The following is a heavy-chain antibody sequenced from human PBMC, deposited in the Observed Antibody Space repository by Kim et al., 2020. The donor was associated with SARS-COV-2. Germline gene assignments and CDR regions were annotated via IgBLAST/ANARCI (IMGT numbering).Heavy chain of an antibody. CDR3: AREAVAAAALNWFDP. D-gene: IGHD6-13*01. CDR1: GGSISSYY. CDR2: IYYSGST. V-gene: IGHV4-59*01. Sequence: SETLSLTCTVSGGSISSYYWSWIRQPPGKGLEWIGYIYYSGSTNYNPSLKSRVTISVDTSKNQFSLKLSSVTAADTAVYYCAREAVAAAALNWFDPWGQGTLVTVSS. J-gene: IGHJ5*02.